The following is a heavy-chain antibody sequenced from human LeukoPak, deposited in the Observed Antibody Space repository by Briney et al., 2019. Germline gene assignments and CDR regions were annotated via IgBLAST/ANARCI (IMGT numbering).Heavy chain of an antibody. CDR3: ARDLEWELPPFDY. J-gene: IGHJ4*02. CDR1: EFTFSSYG. D-gene: IGHD1-26*01. CDR2: ISSSSSYI. V-gene: IGHV3-21*01. Sequence: PGGCLRLTCAASEFTFSSYGVSWVRQAPGKGLEWVSSISSSSSYIYYADSVKGRFTISRDNAKNSLYLQMNSLRAEDTAVYYCARDLEWELPPFDYWGQGTLVTVSS.